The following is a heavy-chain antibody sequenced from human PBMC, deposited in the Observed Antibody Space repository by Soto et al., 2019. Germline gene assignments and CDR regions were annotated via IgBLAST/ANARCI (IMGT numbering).Heavy chain of an antibody. CDR1: GFTFSSYG. J-gene: IGHJ2*01. Sequence: QVPLVESGGGVVQPGRSLRLSCVGSGFTFSSYGMHWVRQAPGKGLEWLAVISFDGNYKYHADSVKGRFTISRDNSKNTLFLEMSSLRPEDTAVYYCVKGNLHSGSYENWYFALWGRGTLFTVSS. V-gene: IGHV3-30*18. CDR3: VKGNLHSGSYENWYFAL. D-gene: IGHD1-26*01. CDR2: ISFDGNYK.